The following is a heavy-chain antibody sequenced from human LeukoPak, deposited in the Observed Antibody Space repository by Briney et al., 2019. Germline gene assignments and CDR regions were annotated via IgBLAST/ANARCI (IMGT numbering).Heavy chain of an antibody. CDR1: GGSISSYY. J-gene: IGHJ6*02. Sequence: SETLSLTCTVSGGSISSYYWNWIRQPPGKGLEWIGYIYYSGSTNYNPSLKSRVTISVDTSKNQFSLKLSSVTAADTAVYYCASAGPYYYGSGSAMDVWGQGTTVTVSS. D-gene: IGHD3-10*01. CDR2: IYYSGST. V-gene: IGHV4-59*08. CDR3: ASAGPYYYGSGSAMDV.